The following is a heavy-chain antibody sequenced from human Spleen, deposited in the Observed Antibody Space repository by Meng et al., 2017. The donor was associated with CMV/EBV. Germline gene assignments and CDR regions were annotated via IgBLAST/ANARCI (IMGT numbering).Heavy chain of an antibody. V-gene: IGHV4-59*02. J-gene: IGHJ6*02. Sequence: SETLSLTCTVSGGSVTGYYWSWIRQPPGKGLEWIGYIYFSGSTNYNPSLKSRVTISVDTSKNQFSLRLSSVTAADTAVYYCARHHCSSGTCYNFYYYAMDVWGQGTTVTVSS. CDR3: ARHHCSSGTCYNFYYYAMDV. D-gene: IGHD2-2*02. CDR2: IYFSGST. CDR1: GGSVTGYY.